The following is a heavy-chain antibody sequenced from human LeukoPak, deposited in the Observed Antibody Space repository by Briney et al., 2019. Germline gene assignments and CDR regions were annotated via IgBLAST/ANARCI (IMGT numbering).Heavy chain of an antibody. CDR2: IIPVFGSP. CDR1: VYTFSIHV. J-gene: IGHJ4*02. D-gene: IGHD2-2*01. Sequence: SVKVSCKVSVYTFSIHVITWVRQAPGQGLEWMGGIIPVFGSPNFAQRFQGRITISADESTGTAYMELSSLRSDDTAVYYCAIDAGPHRRGSSCPIEYFYYWGQGSLVTVSS. V-gene: IGHV1-69*13. CDR3: AIDAGPHRRGSSCPIEYFYY.